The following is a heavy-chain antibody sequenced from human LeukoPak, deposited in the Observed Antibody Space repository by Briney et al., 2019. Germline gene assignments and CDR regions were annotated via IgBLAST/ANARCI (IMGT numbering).Heavy chain of an antibody. J-gene: IGHJ5*02. CDR3: ARGPVLRFLEWFHKGLPYNWFDP. CDR2: ISAYNGNT. D-gene: IGHD3-3*01. V-gene: IGHV1-18*01. Sequence: ASVKVSCKASGYTFTSYGISWVRQAPGQGLEWMGWISAYNGNTNYAQKLQGRVTMTTDTSTSTAYMELRSLRSDDTAVYYCARGPVLRFLEWFHKGLPYNWFDPWGQGTLVTVSS. CDR1: GYTFTSYG.